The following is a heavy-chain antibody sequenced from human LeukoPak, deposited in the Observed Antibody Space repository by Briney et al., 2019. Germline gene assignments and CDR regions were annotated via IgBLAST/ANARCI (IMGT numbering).Heavy chain of an antibody. V-gene: IGHV4-39*01. D-gene: IGHD1-1*01. CDR3: ARQKTGIHFDY. Sequence: SETLSLTCAVSGGSINSSSYFWGWIRQPPGKGLEWIGSIYYSGSTYYAPSLKIRVTISADMSKNQFSLKLRSVTAADSAVYYCARQKTGIHFDYWGQGTLVTVSS. CDR1: GGSINSSSYF. J-gene: IGHJ4*02. CDR2: IYYSGST.